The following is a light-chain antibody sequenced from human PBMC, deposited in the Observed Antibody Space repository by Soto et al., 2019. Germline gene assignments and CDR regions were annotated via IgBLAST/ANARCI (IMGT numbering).Light chain of an antibody. CDR2: AAS. Sequence: DLQMTQSPSSLSASVGDRVTITCRASQSLSTYLNWYQQKPGKAPKLLIYAASSLQSGVPSRFSGSGSGTDFTLTISSLQPEEFATYYCQQSYSTLTFGPGTKVDI. V-gene: IGKV1-39*01. J-gene: IGKJ3*01. CDR3: QQSYSTLT. CDR1: QSLSTY.